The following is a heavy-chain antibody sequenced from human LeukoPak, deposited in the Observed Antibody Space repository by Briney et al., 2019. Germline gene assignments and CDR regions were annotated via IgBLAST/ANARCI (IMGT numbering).Heavy chain of an antibody. Sequence: GRSLRLSCAASGFTFSSYGMHGVRQAPGKGLEWVAVISYYGCKKHYAGSVKGRLTISRDNSKNTLYLQMNSLRAEDTAVYYCAKAPAPYPPGGGIRFITKIYFDYWGQGTLVTVSS. CDR2: ISYYGCKK. CDR3: AKAPAPYPPGGGIRFITKIYFDY. CDR1: GFTFSSYG. V-gene: IGHV3-30*18. D-gene: IGHD3-16*01. J-gene: IGHJ4*02.